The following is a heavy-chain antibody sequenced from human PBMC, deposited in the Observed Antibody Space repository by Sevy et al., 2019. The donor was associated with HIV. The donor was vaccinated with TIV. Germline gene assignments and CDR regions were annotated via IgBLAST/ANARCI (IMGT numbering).Heavy chain of an antibody. D-gene: IGHD6-13*01. Sequence: SETLSLTCTVSGGSISSKNYYWCWLRQPPGKGLEWIGSVYYSGTTYYNPSLKSRVTISVETSKNQFSLTLSSVTAADTAVYYCARSPPWGNTWLYYFDNWGQGTLVTVSS. CDR1: GGSISSKNYY. J-gene: IGHJ4*02. CDR3: ARSPPWGNTWLYYFDN. CDR2: VYYSGTT. V-gene: IGHV4-39*01.